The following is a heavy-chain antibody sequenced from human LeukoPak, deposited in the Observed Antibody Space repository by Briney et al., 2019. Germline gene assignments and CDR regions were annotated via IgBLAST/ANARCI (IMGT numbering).Heavy chain of an antibody. CDR3: ARGRYSYAYDY. Sequence: GASVKVSCKASGYTFTTYYMHWVRLAPGQGLEWMGWINPNSGGTNYAQRFQGWVTMTRDTSISTVYMELSSLKSDDTAVYYCARGRYSYAYDYWGQGTLVTVSS. CDR1: GYTFTTYY. V-gene: IGHV1-2*04. D-gene: IGHD5-18*01. J-gene: IGHJ4*02. CDR2: INPNSGGT.